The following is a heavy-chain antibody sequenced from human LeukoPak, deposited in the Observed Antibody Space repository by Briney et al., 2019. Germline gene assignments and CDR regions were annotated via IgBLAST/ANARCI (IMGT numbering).Heavy chain of an antibody. J-gene: IGHJ5*02. D-gene: IGHD3-22*01. Sequence: PGGSLRLSCAASGFTFSSYWMSWVRQAPGKGLEWVANIKQDGSEKYYVDSVKGLFTISRDNAKNSLYLQMNSLRDEDTAVYYCARDGQQYYYDSTPAWGQGTLVTVSS. CDR1: GFTFSSYW. V-gene: IGHV3-7*01. CDR2: IKQDGSEK. CDR3: ARDGQQYYYDSTPA.